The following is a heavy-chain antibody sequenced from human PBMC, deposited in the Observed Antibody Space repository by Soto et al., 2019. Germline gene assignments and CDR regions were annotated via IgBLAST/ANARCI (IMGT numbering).Heavy chain of an antibody. J-gene: IGHJ6*02. CDR1: GFSLSNARMG. D-gene: IGHD3-3*01. CDR2: IFSDDEK. V-gene: IGHV2-26*01. Sequence: SGPTLVNPTETLTLTCTVSGFSLSNARMGVSWIRQPPGKALEWLAHIFSDDEKSYSTSLKSRLTISKDTSKSQVVLTMTNMDPVDTATYYCARIPDYDFWSGYYTGYYYGMDVWGQGTTVTVSS. CDR3: ARIPDYDFWSGYYTGYYYGMDV.